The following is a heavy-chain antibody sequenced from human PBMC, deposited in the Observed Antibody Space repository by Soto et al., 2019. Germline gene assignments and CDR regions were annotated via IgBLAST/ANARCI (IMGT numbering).Heavy chain of an antibody. CDR1: GGSISSSSYY. CDR3: ARGLVVPAARSNWFDP. CDR2: IYYSGST. D-gene: IGHD2-2*01. Sequence: SETLSLTCTVSGGSISSSSYYWGWIRQPPGKGLEWIGSIYYSGSTYYNPSLKSRVTISVDTSKNQFSLKLSSVTAADTAVYYCARGLVVPAARSNWFDPWGQRTLVTVS. J-gene: IGHJ5*02. V-gene: IGHV4-39*01.